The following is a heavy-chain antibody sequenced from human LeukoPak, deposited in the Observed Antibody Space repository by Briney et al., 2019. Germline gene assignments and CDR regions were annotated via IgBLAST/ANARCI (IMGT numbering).Heavy chain of an antibody. J-gene: IGHJ5*02. CDR1: GGSISSGSYY. V-gene: IGHV4-61*02. D-gene: IGHD3-10*01. Sequence: SETLSLTCTVSGGSISSGSYYWSWIRQPAGKGLEWIGRIYTSGSTNYNPSLKSRVTISVDTSKNQFSLKLSSVTVADTAVYYCARGVMVRGVLGWFDPWGQGTLVTVSS. CDR3: ARGVMVRGVLGWFDP. CDR2: IYTSGST.